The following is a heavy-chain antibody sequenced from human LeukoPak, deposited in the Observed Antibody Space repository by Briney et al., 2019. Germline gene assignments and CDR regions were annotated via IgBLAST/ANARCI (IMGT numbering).Heavy chain of an antibody. CDR1: GYTLTELS. V-gene: IGHV1-24*01. CDR2: FDPEDGET. CDR3: ATGNPIVPAAPEGLYYYGMDV. D-gene: IGHD2-2*01. Sequence: GASVKVSCKVSGYTLTELSMHWVRQAPGKGLEWMGGFDPEDGETIYAQKFQGRVTMTEDTSTDTAYMELSRLRSEDTAVYYCATGNPIVPAAPEGLYYYGMDVWGQGTTVTVSS. J-gene: IGHJ6*02.